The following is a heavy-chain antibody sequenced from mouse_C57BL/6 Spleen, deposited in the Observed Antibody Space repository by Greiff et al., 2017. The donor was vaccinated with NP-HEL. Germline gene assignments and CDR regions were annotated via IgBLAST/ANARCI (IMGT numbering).Heavy chain of an antibody. J-gene: IGHJ4*01. Sequence: VQLQQSGPGLVKPSQSLSLTCSVTGYSITSGYYWNWIRQFPGNKLEWMGYISYDGSNNYNPSLKNRISITRDTSKNQFFLKLNSVTTEDTATYYCAREGLGRGYAMDYWGQGTSVTVSS. CDR2: ISYDGSN. CDR3: AREGLGRGYAMDY. V-gene: IGHV3-6*01. D-gene: IGHD4-1*01. CDR1: GYSITSGYY.